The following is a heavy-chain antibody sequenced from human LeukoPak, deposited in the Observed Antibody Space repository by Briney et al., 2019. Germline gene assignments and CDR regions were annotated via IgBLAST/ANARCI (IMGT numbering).Heavy chain of an antibody. V-gene: IGHV1-69*05. CDR1: GGTFSSYA. CDR2: IIPIFGTA. Sequence: PEPSVKVSCKASGGTFSSYAISWVRQAPGQGLEWIGGIIPIFGTANYAQKFQGRVTITTDESTSTAYVELSSLRSEDMAVYYCARAGPAAVYYYMDVWGKGTTVTVSS. CDR3: ARAGPAAVYYYMDV. D-gene: IGHD2-2*01. J-gene: IGHJ6*03.